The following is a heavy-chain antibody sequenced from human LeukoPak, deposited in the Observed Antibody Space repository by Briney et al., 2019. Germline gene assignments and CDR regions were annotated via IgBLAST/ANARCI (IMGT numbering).Heavy chain of an antibody. CDR2: INPNSGGT. Sequence: ASVKVSCKASGYTFTGYYMHWVRQAPGQGLEWMGWINPNSGGTNYAQKFQGGVTMTRDTSISTAYMELSRLRSDDTAVYYCARGSGNTVVTPLDYWGQGTLVTVSS. J-gene: IGHJ4*02. CDR3: ARGSGNTVVTPLDY. V-gene: IGHV1-2*02. D-gene: IGHD4-23*01. CDR1: GYTFTGYY.